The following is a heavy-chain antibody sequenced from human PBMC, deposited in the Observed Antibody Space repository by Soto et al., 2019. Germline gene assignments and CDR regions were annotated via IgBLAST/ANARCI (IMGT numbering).Heavy chain of an antibody. J-gene: IGHJ4*02. CDR3: AGPGYSNSWYEDYFDY. V-gene: IGHV3-73*02. CDR1: GFSFNAAA. CDR2: IRSKANNFAT. Sequence: EVQLVESGGGLVQPGGSLKLSCVASGFSFNAAAMHWVRQASGKGLEWVGRIRSKANNFATAYAASVNGRFTISRDDSKNTAYLQMNSLKTEDTAVYFCAGPGYSNSWYEDYFDYWGQGTLVTVSS. D-gene: IGHD6-13*01.